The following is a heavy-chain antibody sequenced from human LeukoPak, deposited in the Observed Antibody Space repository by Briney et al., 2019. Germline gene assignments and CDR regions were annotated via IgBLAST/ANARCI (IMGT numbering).Heavy chain of an antibody. J-gene: IGHJ4*02. CDR3: ARDHCSSTSCMGYYFDY. CDR1: GFTFDDYA. D-gene: IGHD2-2*01. CDR2: ISWNSGSI. V-gene: IGHV3-9*01. Sequence: GGSLRLSCAASGFTFDDYAMHWVRQAPGKGLEWVSGISWNSGSIGYADSVKGRFTISRDNAKNSLYLQMNSLRAEDTAVYYCARDHCSSTSCMGYYFDYWGQGTLVTVSS.